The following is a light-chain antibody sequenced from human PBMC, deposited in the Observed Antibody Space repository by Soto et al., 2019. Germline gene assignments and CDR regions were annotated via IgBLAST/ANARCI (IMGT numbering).Light chain of an antibody. CDR3: QQYNNWPRGT. V-gene: IGKV3-15*01. J-gene: IGKJ1*01. CDR1: QSVSNN. Sequence: IVMTQSPASLSVSPGEGATLSCRASQSVSNNLAWYQQKPGQAPRLLIYGASTRATGIPARFSGSGSGTDFTLTFSSLQSEDFAVYYCQQYNNWPRGTLGQGTKVDIK. CDR2: GAS.